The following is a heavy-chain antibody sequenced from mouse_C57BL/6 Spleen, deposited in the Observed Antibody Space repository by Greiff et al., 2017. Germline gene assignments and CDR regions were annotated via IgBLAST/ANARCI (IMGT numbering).Heavy chain of an antibody. Sequence: QVQLQQPGAELVMPGASVKLSCKASGYTFTSYWMHWVKQRPGQGLEWIGEIDPSDSYTNYNQKFKGKSTLTVDKSSSTAYMQLSSLTSEDSAVXYCASGGAQATIAYWGQGTLVTVSA. J-gene: IGHJ3*01. CDR3: ASGGAQATIAY. CDR1: GYTFTSYW. CDR2: IDPSDSYT. V-gene: IGHV1-69*01. D-gene: IGHD3-2*02.